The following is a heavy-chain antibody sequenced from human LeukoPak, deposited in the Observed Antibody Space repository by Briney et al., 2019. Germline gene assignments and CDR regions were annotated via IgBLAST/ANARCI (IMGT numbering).Heavy chain of an antibody. CDR1: GGSFGGYY. CDR3: ARVRTMIVVVSPRAYGMDV. V-gene: IGHV4-34*01. Sequence: PPETLSLTCAVYGGSFGGYYWSWIRQPPGKGLEWIGEINHSGSTNYNPSLRSRVTISVDTSKNQFSLKLSSVTAADTAAYYCARVRTMIVVVSPRAYGMDVWGQGTTVTVSS. D-gene: IGHD3-22*01. J-gene: IGHJ6*02. CDR2: INHSGST.